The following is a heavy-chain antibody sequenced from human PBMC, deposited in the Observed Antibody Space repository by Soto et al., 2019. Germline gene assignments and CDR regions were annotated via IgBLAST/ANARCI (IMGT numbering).Heavy chain of an antibody. D-gene: IGHD3-3*01. CDR2: INHSGST. CDR1: GGSFSGYY. CDR3: ARGCGYDVWSGSPVYYYGMDV. V-gene: IGHV4-34*01. Sequence: SETLSLTCVAYGGSFSGYYWSWIRQPPGKGLEWIGEINHSGSTNYNPSLKSRVTISVDTSKNQFSLKLSSVTAADTAVYYCARGCGYDVWSGSPVYYYGMDVWGKGTTVTVSS. J-gene: IGHJ6*04.